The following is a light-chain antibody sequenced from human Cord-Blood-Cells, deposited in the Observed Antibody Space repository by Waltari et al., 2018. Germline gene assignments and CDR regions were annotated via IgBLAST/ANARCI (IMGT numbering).Light chain of an antibody. CDR2: EVS. CDR3: CSYAGSSTFV. V-gene: IGLV2-23*02. Sequence: QSALTQPASVSGSPGQSITISCTGTSSAVGSYNLVSWYPQHPGKAPKRMIYEVSKRPSGVSNRFSGSKSGNTASLTISGLQAEDEADYYCCSYAGSSTFVFGGGTKLTVL. J-gene: IGLJ3*02. CDR1: SSAVGSYNL.